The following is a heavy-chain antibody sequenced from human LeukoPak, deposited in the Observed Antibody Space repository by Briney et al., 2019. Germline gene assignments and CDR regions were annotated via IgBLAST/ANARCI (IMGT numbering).Heavy chain of an antibody. Sequence: PGGSLRLSCAASGFTFSSYAMTWVRQAPGKGLEWVSAISGSGGSTYYADSVKGRFTISRDNSKNTLYLQMNSLRAEDTAVYYCARDLSSGWLFDYWGQGTLVTVSS. V-gene: IGHV3-23*01. J-gene: IGHJ4*02. D-gene: IGHD6-19*01. CDR1: GFTFSSYA. CDR2: ISGSGGST. CDR3: ARDLSSGWLFDY.